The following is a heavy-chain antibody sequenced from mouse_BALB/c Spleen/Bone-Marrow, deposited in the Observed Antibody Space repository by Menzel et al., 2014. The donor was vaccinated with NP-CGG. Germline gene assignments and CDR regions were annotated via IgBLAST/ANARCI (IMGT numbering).Heavy chain of an antibody. Sequence: QVQLQQSGAELVRSGASVKMSCKASGYIFTSYNIHWVKQTPGQGLEWIGHIYPGSGGTNYNQKFKGKATLTADTSSSTAYMQISSLTSEDSAVYFCARGQLLAYWGQGTLVTVSA. D-gene: IGHD3-3*01. J-gene: IGHJ3*01. V-gene: IGHV1-12*01. CDR1: GYIFTSYN. CDR3: ARGQLLAY. CDR2: IYPGSGGT.